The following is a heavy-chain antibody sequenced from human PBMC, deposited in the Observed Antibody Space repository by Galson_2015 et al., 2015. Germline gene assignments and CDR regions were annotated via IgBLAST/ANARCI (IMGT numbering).Heavy chain of an antibody. V-gene: IGHV3-72*01. J-gene: IGHJ4*02. D-gene: IGHD1-26*01. CDR1: GFTFTDHY. CDR3: ARVNIGNYHFDY. CDR2: TRNKAKSYTT. Sequence: SLRLSCAASGFTFTDHYMDWVRQAPGKGLEWVGRTRNKAKSYTTEYAASVKGRFTISRDDSKSSLYLQMNSLKTDDTAVYYCARVNIGNYHFDYWGQETLVTVSS.